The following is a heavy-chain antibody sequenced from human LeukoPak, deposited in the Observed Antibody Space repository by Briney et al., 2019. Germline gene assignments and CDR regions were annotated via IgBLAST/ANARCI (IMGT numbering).Heavy chain of an antibody. CDR1: GFTLSSYA. CDR3: VKDAVIVPTAWFDP. V-gene: IGHV3-23*01. CDR2: ISGGDAIT. Sequence: GGTLRLSCAASGFTLSSYAMNWVRQAPGKGLEWVSGISGGDAITYYADSVKRRFTISRDNSKNTLYLQMNSLRVEDTALYYCVKDAVIVPTAWFDPGGQGTLVTVSP. D-gene: IGHD2/OR15-2a*01. J-gene: IGHJ5*02.